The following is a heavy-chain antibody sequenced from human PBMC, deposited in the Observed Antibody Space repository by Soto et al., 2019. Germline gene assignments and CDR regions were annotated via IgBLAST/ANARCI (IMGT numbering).Heavy chain of an antibody. CDR1: GFTFDDYA. D-gene: IGHD3-22*01. CDR2: ISWNSGSI. J-gene: IGHJ4*02. Sequence: GGSLRLSCAASGFTFDDYAMHWVRQAPGKGLEWVSGISWNSGSIGYADSVKGRFTISRDNAKNSLYLQMNSLRAEDTALYYCAKDLSSGYGGHFDYWGQGTLVTVSS. CDR3: AKDLSSGYGGHFDY. V-gene: IGHV3-9*01.